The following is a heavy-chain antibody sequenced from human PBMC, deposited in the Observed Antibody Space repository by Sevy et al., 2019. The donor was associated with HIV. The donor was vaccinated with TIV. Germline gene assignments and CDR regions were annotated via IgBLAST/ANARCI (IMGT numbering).Heavy chain of an antibody. V-gene: IGHV4-59*08. Sequence: SETLSRTCTVSGGSITSLYWNWIRQPPGKGLEWIANIYYNGHINYNPSLKSRVTLSLDTSKNHFSLRRSSVTAADTAMYYCAGENAWGRGYSWGQGTLVTVSS. CDR3: AGENAWGRGYS. CDR2: IYYNGHI. CDR1: GGSITSLY. J-gene: IGHJ4*02. D-gene: IGHD1-26*01.